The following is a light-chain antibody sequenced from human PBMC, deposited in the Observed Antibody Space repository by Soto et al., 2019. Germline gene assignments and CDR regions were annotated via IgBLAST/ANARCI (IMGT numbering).Light chain of an antibody. Sequence: QSALTQPASVSGSPGQSITISCTGTSSDVGGYNYVSWYQQHPGKAPKLMIYEVSNRPSGVSNRFSGSKSGNTASPTISGLQAEDEADYYCSSYTSSSVWVFGGGTKLTVL. CDR3: SSYTSSSVWV. CDR1: SSDVGGYNY. V-gene: IGLV2-14*01. CDR2: EVS. J-gene: IGLJ3*02.